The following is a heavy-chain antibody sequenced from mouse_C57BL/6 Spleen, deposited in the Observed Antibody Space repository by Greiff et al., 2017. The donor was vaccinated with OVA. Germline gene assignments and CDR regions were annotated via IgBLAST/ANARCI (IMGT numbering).Heavy chain of an antibody. Sequence: QVQLQQSGAELATPGASVKLSCKASGYTFTSYGISWVKQRTGQGLEWIGEIYPRSGNTYYNEKFKGKATLTADKSSSTAYMELRSLTSEDSAVYFCARDITTVVGSGYFDVWGTGTTVTVSS. V-gene: IGHV1-81*01. D-gene: IGHD1-1*01. CDR3: ARDITTVVGSGYFDV. J-gene: IGHJ1*03. CDR2: IYPRSGNT. CDR1: GYTFTSYG.